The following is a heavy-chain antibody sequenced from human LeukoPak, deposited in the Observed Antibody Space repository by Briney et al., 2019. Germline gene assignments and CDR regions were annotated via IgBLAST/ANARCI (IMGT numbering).Heavy chain of an antibody. CDR1: GYTFTSYD. CDR2: MNPNSGNT. D-gene: IGHD2-15*01. CDR3: ARGRYCSGGSCPLSDP. J-gene: IGHJ5*02. Sequence: ASVKVSCKASGYTFTSYDINWVRQATGQGLEWMGWMNPNSGNTGYAQTFQGRVTITRNTSISTAYMELSSLRSEDTAVYYCARGRYCSGGSCPLSDPWGQGTLVIVSS. V-gene: IGHV1-8*03.